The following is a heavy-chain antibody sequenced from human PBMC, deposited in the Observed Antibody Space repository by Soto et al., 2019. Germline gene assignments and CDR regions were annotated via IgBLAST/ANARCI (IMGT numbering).Heavy chain of an antibody. V-gene: IGHV4-39*01. CDR2: IYYSGST. CDR1: GGSISSSSYY. Sequence: QLQLQESGPGLVKPSETLSLTCTVSGGSISSSSYYWGWIRQPPGKGLEWIGSIYYSGSTYYNPSLKSRVTISVDTSKNQFSLKLSSVTAADTAVYYCASHGMDYYESRGYYYSPYYFDYWGQGTLVTVSS. J-gene: IGHJ4*02. D-gene: IGHD3-22*01. CDR3: ASHGMDYYESRGYYYSPYYFDY.